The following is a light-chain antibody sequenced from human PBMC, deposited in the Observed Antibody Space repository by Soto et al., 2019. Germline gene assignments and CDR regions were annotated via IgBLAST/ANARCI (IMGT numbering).Light chain of an antibody. J-gene: IGKJ1*01. V-gene: IGKV3-20*01. Sequence: EIVLTQSPGTLYLSPGERASLSCRASQSVGRIYLAWYQQNPGRAPRLLIYGASRRATGIPDRFSGSGSGTDFTRTISRLEPDEFAIYYCQQIDSSPWTFGQGTKVEI. CDR3: QQIDSSPWT. CDR2: GAS. CDR1: QSVGRIY.